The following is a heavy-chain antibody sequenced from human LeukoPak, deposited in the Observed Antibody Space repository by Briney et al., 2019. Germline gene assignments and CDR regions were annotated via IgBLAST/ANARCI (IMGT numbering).Heavy chain of an antibody. V-gene: IGHV3-53*01. Sequence: AGGSLRLSCVASGFTVSINYMSWVRQAPRKGLEWVSLIYGGGTTYYADSVKGRFTISSDSSKNTVYLQMNSLRAEDTAVYYCARGPNYGDYGGQWGQGTLVTVSS. CDR2: IYGGGTT. CDR1: GFTVSINY. CDR3: ARGPNYGDYGGQ. J-gene: IGHJ4*02. D-gene: IGHD4-17*01.